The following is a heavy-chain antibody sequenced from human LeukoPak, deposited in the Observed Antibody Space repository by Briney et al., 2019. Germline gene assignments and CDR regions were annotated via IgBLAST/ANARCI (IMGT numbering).Heavy chain of an antibody. CDR1: GFAFSTYT. CDR2: ISAGGGTI. V-gene: IGHV3-48*02. Sequence: GGSLRLSCAASGFAFSTYTLNWVRQAPGKGLEWLSYISAGGGTIYYADSVKGRFTVSRDNAKNSLYLQMNSLRDEDTAVYYCARGSYFDYWGQGTLVTVSS. J-gene: IGHJ4*02. CDR3: ARGSYFDY.